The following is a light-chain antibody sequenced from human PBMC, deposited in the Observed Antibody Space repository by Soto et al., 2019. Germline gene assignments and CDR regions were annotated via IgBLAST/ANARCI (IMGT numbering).Light chain of an antibody. CDR3: QQRSNCPLT. J-gene: IGKJ1*01. CDR2: DAS. Sequence: EIVLTQSPATLSMSPGERATLSCRASQSVSSYFAWYQQKPGQAPRLLIYDASNRATGIPARFSGSGSGTDFTLTISSLEPEDFAIHYCQQRSNCPLTFGQGTKVEIK. CDR1: QSVSSY. V-gene: IGKV3-11*01.